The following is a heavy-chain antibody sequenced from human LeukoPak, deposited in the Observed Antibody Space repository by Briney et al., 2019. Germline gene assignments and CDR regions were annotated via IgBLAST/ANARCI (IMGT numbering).Heavy chain of an antibody. CDR1: GFTFSSYE. CDR3: ARVGFGDYYYYGMDV. V-gene: IGHV3-48*03. D-gene: IGHD3-10*01. Sequence: GGSLRLSCAASGFTFSSYEMNGVRPAPGKGLEWVSYISSSGRTIYYADSVTGRFTISRENAKNTLYLQMNSLRAEDTAVYYCARVGFGDYYYYGMDVWGQGTTVTVSS. J-gene: IGHJ6*02. CDR2: ISSSGRTI.